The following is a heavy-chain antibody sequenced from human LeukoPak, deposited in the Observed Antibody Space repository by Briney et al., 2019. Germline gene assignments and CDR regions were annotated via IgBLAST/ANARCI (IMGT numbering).Heavy chain of an antibody. V-gene: IGHV1-18*01. CDR3: AREGYGDPLDY. D-gene: IGHD4-17*01. Sequence: ASETVSCKPSGYTFPSYGIRWVRQAPGERREWMGWLIAYNSNTNNAQKLQGRVTMTAETPTSTAYMELRSLRSDDTAVYYCAREGYGDPLDYWGQGTLVTVSS. CDR1: GYTFPSYG. CDR2: LIAYNSNT. J-gene: IGHJ4*02.